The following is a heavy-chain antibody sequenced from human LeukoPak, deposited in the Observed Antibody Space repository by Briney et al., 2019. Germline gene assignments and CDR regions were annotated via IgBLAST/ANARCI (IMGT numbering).Heavy chain of an antibody. CDR2: AYYSGST. CDR1: DGSISNYY. Sequence: MPSETLPLTCSVFDGSISNYYWSWIRQPPGKGLEWIGYAYYSGSTTYNPSLESRVTISVDTSKNQFSLKLTAVTAADTAVYYCARNSAVATSRSWFDPWGQGTLVTVSS. D-gene: IGHD6-19*01. J-gene: IGHJ5*02. V-gene: IGHV4-59*08. CDR3: ARNSAVATSRSWFDP.